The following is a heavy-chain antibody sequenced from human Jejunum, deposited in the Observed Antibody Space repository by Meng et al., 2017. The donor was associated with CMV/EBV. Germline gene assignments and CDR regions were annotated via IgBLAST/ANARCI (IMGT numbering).Heavy chain of an antibody. CDR1: GLAFNTYT. V-gene: IGHV3-21*01. CDR3: ATDYRRGAGPN. D-gene: IGHD6-13*01. CDR2: ITSGSRYL. J-gene: IGHJ4*02. Sequence: AASGLAFNTYTMNGVRQAPGQGLEWVSSITSGSRYLFYTDSVKGRFTLSRDNAKKSLYLQMNSLRAADTAVYYCATDYRRGAGPNWGQGTLVTVSS.